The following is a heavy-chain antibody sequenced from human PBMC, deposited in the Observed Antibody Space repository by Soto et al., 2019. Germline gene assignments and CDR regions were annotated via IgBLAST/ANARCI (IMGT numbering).Heavy chain of an antibody. V-gene: IGHV4-34*01. CDR3: ASDSWYFDY. D-gene: IGHD6-13*01. Sequence: KTSETLSLTCAVYGGSFSGYYWSWIRQPPGKGLEWIGEINHSGSTNYNPSLKSRVTISVDTSKNQFSLKLSSVTAADTAVYYCASDSWYFDYWGRGTLVTVSS. CDR1: GGSFSGYY. CDR2: INHSGST. J-gene: IGHJ4*02.